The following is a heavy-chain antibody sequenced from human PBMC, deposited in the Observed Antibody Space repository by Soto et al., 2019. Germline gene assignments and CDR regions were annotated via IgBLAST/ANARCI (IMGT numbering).Heavy chain of an antibody. CDR3: ASRYCSSTSCSNYYMDV. J-gene: IGHJ6*03. D-gene: IGHD2-2*01. V-gene: IGHV4-39*01. Sequence: QLRLQESGPGLVKPSETLSLTCTVSGGSISSSSYYWGWIRQPPGKGLEWIGSIYYSGSTYYNPSLKSRVTISVDTSKNQFSLKLSSVTAADTAVYYCASRYCSSTSCSNYYMDVWGKGTTVTVSS. CDR2: IYYSGST. CDR1: GGSISSSSYY.